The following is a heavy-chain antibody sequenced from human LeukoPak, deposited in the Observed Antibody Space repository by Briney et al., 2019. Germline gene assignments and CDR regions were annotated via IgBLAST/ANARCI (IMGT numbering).Heavy chain of an antibody. CDR2: IYYSGST. V-gene: IGHV4-39*07. J-gene: IGHJ4*02. CDR3: ARVLPGYSSGWYNRKDDY. Sequence: SETLSLTCTVSGGSISSSSYYWGWIRQPPGKGLEWIGSIYYSGSTYYNPSLKSRVTISVDTSKNQFSLKLSSVTAADTAVYYCARVLPGYSSGWYNRKDDYWGQGTLVTVSS. CDR1: GGSISSSSYY. D-gene: IGHD6-19*01.